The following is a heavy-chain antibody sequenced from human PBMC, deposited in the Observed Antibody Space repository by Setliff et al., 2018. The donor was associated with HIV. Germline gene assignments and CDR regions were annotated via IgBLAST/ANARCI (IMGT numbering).Heavy chain of an antibody. CDR2: IYHSGST. D-gene: IGHD3-10*01. CDR1: GGSFSGYY. J-gene: IGHJ4*02. Sequence: SETLSLTCDVYGGSFSGYYWSWIRQPPGKGLEWIGSIYHSGSTYNNPSLKSRVTISADTFKNQFSLKLSSVTAADTAVYYCARIYDYGSYYFDYWGQGTLVTVSS. V-gene: IGHV4-34*01. CDR3: ARIYDYGSYYFDY.